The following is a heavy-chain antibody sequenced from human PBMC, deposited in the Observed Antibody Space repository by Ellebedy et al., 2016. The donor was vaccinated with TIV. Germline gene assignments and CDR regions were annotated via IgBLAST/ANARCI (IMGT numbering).Heavy chain of an antibody. J-gene: IGHJ1*01. Sequence: SVKVSXXASGGTFSSYAISWVRQAPGQGLEWMGGIIPIFGTANYAQKFQGRVTITADESTSTAYMELSSLRSEDTAVYYCATGLGYCSSTSCRRYFQHWGQGTLVTVSS. CDR3: ATGLGYCSSTSCRRYFQH. D-gene: IGHD2-2*01. V-gene: IGHV1-69*13. CDR2: IIPIFGTA. CDR1: GGTFSSYA.